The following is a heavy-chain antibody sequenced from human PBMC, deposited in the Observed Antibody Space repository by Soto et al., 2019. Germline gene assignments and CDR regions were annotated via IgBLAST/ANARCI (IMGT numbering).Heavy chain of an antibody. CDR1: GGTFSSYA. V-gene: IGHV1-69*13. J-gene: IGHJ4*02. Sequence: SVKVSCKASGGTFSSYAISWVRQAPGQGLGWMGGIIPIFGTANYAQKFQGRVTITADESTSTAYMELSSLRSEDTAVYYCAGGTYDSSGYRSFDYWGQGTLVTVSS. CDR3: AGGTYDSSGYRSFDY. CDR2: IIPIFGTA. D-gene: IGHD3-22*01.